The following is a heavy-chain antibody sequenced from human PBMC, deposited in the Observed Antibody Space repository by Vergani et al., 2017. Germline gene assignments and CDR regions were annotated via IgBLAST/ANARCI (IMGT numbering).Heavy chain of an antibody. CDR3: ARDRDLYCRSTTSCHNWFDP. J-gene: IGHJ5*02. CDR1: VAAIKDFS. Sequence: QVQLQEPGPGLVKPSETLSLTCTVSVAAIKDFSWSWFRHPPGKGLEWIGYVYYTGSTTYNPSLKSRVTISVDTSNNQFSLRMTSLTAADTAIYYCARDRDLYCRSTTSCHNWFDPWGQGSLVTVSS. CDR2: VYYTGST. D-gene: IGHD2/OR15-2a*01. V-gene: IGHV4-59*01.